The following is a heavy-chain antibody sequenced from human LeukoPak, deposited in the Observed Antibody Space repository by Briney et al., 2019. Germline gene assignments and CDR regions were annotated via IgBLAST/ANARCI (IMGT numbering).Heavy chain of an antibody. CDR3: ARRLRSVCSGGSCSTTGWFDP. CDR1: GFTFSSNS. D-gene: IGHD2-15*01. J-gene: IGHJ5*02. CDR2: ISSSSIYI. V-gene: IGHV3-21*04. Sequence: GGSLRLSCAASGFTFSSNSLNWVRQAPGKGLEWVSSISSSSIYIYYADSVKGRFTISRDNAKNSLYLQMNSLRAEDTALYYCARRLRSVCSGGSCSTTGWFDPWGQGTLVTVSS.